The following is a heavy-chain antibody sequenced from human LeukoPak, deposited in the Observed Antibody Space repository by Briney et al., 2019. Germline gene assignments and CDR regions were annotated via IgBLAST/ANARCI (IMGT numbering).Heavy chain of an antibody. CDR1: GFTFDDYG. D-gene: IGHD5-12*01. CDR3: VRDGGVSGYDLLDY. CDR2: RNQDGSEE. J-gene: IGHJ4*02. V-gene: IGHV3-7*01. Sequence: HPGGSLRLSCAASGFTFDDYGMSWVRQAPGQGREWVAHRNQDGSEEHYMDSVKARFTISRDNAKNSLSLQMNSLRAEDTAVYYCVRDGGVSGYDLLDYWGQGTLVTVSS.